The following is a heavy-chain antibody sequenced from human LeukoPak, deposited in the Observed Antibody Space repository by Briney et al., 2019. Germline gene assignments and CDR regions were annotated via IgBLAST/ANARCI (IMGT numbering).Heavy chain of an antibody. D-gene: IGHD3-10*01. Sequence: ASVKVSCKASGYTFTGYYLHWVRQAPGQGLEWMGWIHPNSGGTNSAQKFQGRVTITRDTSISTAYMELSSLRSDDTAVYYCARDRAYFGSGSDYYYMDVWGKGTTVTVSS. CDR1: GYTFTGYY. CDR3: ARDRAYFGSGSDYYYMDV. CDR2: IHPNSGGT. J-gene: IGHJ6*03. V-gene: IGHV1-2*02.